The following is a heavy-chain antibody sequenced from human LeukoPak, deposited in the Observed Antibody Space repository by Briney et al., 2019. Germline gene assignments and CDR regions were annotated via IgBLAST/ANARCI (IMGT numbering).Heavy chain of an antibody. D-gene: IGHD3-22*01. V-gene: IGHV3-23*01. CDR3: AKVITGGYDSSGYYGHYYFDY. J-gene: IGHJ4*02. CDR2: ISGSGGST. CDR1: GFTFSSYA. Sequence: QPGGSLRLSCAASGFTFSSYAMSWVRQAPGKGLEWVSAISGSGGSTYYADSVKGRFTISRDNSKNTLYLQMNSLRAEDTAVYYCAKVITGGYDSSGYYGHYYFDYWGQGTLVTVSS.